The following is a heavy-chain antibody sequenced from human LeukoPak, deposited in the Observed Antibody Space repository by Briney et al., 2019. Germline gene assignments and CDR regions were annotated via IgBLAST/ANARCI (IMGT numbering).Heavy chain of an antibody. CDR2: ISSSGSTK. CDR1: GFTFSDYY. D-gene: IGHD6-19*01. CDR3: ARGREQWLVATPFQH. V-gene: IGHV3-11*01. Sequence: GGSLRLSCVASGFTFSDYYMSWIRQAPGKGLEWVSYISSSGSTKYYADSVKGRFTISRDNAKKSLNLQMNSLRAEDTAVYYCARGREQWLVATPFQHWGQGTLVTVSS. J-gene: IGHJ1*01.